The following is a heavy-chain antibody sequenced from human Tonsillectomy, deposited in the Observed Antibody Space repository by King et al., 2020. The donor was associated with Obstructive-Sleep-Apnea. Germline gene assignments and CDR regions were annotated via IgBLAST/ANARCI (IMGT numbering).Heavy chain of an antibody. V-gene: IGHV3-23*04. CDR2: ISGSGDTT. Sequence: VQLVESGGGLVQPGGSLRLSCAASGFSFSTYAMNWVRQAPGKGLEWVSGISGSGDTTFYVDSVKGRFTISRDNSKNTLYLQMNNLRAEDTLVYYCAAGNPLDYWGQGTLVTVSS. CDR1: GFSFSTYA. D-gene: IGHD6-13*01. CDR3: AAGNPLDY. J-gene: IGHJ4*02.